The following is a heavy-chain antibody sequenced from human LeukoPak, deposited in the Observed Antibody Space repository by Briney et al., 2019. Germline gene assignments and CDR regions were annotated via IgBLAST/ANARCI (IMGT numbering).Heavy chain of an antibody. D-gene: IGHD6-13*01. V-gene: IGHV3-48*03. CDR3: ARGGRIAAAVITPFDY. CDR1: GFTFRSYE. J-gene: IGHJ4*02. Sequence: GGSLRLSCAASGFTFRSYEMNWVRQAPGKGQEWVSYISSSGSTIYYADSVKGRFTISRDNAKNSLYLQMNSLRAEDTAVYYCARGGRIAAAVITPFDYWGQGTLVTVSS. CDR2: ISSSGSTI.